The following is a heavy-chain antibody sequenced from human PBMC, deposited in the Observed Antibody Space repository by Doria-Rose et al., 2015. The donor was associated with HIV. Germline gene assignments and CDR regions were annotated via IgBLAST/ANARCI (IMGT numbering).Heavy chain of an antibody. CDR1: GVSLSSPGMG. Sequence: QITLKESGPVLVKPTETLTLTCTVSGVSLSSPGMGVSWIRQPPGKALEWLANLFSDDARSYKTSLKSSLTISRVTSKSQVVLTMTDMDPVVTATYYCARIKSSRWYHKYYFDFWGQGTLVIVSA. CDR2: LFSDDAR. D-gene: IGHD6-13*01. CDR3: ARIKSSRWYHKYYFDF. V-gene: IGHV2-26*01. J-gene: IGHJ4*02.